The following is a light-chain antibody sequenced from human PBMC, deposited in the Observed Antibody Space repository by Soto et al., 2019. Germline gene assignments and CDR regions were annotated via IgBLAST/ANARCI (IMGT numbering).Light chain of an antibody. CDR1: SGSIASNY. Sequence: NFMLTQPHSVSESSGKTVTISCTRSSGSIASNYVQWYQQRPGSAPTTVIYEDNQRPSGVPDRFSGSIDSSSNSASLTIYALKIEDGVDYSCQSYDRNNRVFFGGGKKATVL. J-gene: IGLJ2*01. V-gene: IGLV6-57*04. CDR2: EDN. CDR3: QSYDRNNRVF.